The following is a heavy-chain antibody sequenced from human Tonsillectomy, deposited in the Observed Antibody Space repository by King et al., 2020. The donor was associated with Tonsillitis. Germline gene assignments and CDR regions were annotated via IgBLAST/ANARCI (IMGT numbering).Heavy chain of an antibody. CDR2: INHSGST. CDR1: GGSFSGYY. CDR3: ARDVGDSYGGPFDY. D-gene: IGHD5-18*01. Sequence: VQLQQWGAGLLKPSETLSLTCAVYGGSFSGYYWSWIRQPPGKGLEWIGEINHSGSTNYNPSLKSRVTISVDTSKNQFSLKLSSVTAADTAVYYCARDVGDSYGGPFDYWGQGTLVTVSS. J-gene: IGHJ4*02. V-gene: IGHV4-34*01.